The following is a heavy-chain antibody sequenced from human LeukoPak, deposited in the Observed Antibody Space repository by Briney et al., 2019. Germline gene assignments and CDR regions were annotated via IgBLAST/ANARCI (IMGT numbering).Heavy chain of an antibody. J-gene: IGHJ6*03. CDR1: GFTLTNYA. Sequence: GGSLRLSCAASGFTLTNYAMNWVRQAPGKGLEWVSAISGSGGSTYYADSVEGRFTISKDNSKDTLYLQMNSLRAEDTAVYYCARGGHDYYYMDVWGKGTTVTVSS. CDR3: ARGGHDYYYMDV. D-gene: IGHD3-10*01. CDR2: ISGSGGST. V-gene: IGHV3-23*01.